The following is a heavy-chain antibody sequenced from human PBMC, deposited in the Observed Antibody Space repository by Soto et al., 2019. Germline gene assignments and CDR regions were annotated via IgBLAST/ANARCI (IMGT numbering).Heavy chain of an antibody. V-gene: IGHV6-1*01. CDR1: GDSVSSNSSA. CDR2: TYYRSKWYN. J-gene: IGHJ4*02. CDR3: ARSDSSSSPSEFDY. Sequence: SQTLSLTCAISGDSVSSNSSAWNWIRQSPSRGLEWLGRTYYRSKWYNDYAVSVKSRITINPDTSKNQFSLQLNSVTPEDTAAYYCARSDSSSSPSEFDYWGQGTLVTVSS. D-gene: IGHD6-13*01.